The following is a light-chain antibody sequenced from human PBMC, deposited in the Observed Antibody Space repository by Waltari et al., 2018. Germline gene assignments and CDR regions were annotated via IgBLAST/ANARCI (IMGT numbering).Light chain of an antibody. CDR1: QGISNS. CDR3: QKYNSAVT. J-gene: IGKJ4*01. V-gene: IGKV1-27*01. CDR2: AAS. Sequence: DIQMTQSPPSLSASVGDRVTITCRASQGISNSLAWYQQKPGKVPKLLIHAASTLQAGVPSRFSGSGAGTDFTLTSSSLQPEDGATYYCQKYNSAVTFGGGTKVEIK.